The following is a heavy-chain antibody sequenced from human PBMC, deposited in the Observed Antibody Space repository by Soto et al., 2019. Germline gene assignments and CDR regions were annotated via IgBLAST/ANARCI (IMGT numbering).Heavy chain of an antibody. D-gene: IGHD3-10*01. CDR2: IYYSGST. Sequence: SETLSLTCTVSGGSISSSSYYWGWIRQPPGKGLEWIGSIYYSGSTYYNPSLKSGVTISVDTSKNQFSLKLSSVTAADTAVYYCAAPEQDGSGSYYSYWGQGTLVTVSS. CDR3: AAPEQDGSGSYYSY. J-gene: IGHJ4*02. CDR1: GGSISSSSYY. V-gene: IGHV4-39*01.